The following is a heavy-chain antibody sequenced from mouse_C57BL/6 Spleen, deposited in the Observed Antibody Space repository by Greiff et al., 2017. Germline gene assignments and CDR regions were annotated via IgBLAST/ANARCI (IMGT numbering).Heavy chain of an antibody. V-gene: IGHV5-17*01. D-gene: IGHD2-5*01. CDR2: ISSGSSTI. CDR1: GFTFSDYG. Sequence: EVQVVESGGGLVKPGGSLKLSCAASGFTFSDYGMHWVRQAPEKGLEWVAYISSGSSTIYYADTVKGRFTISRDTAKTTLFLQMTSLMSEDTAMYYCARLGYSNYFAMDYWGQGTSVTVSS. J-gene: IGHJ4*01. CDR3: ARLGYSNYFAMDY.